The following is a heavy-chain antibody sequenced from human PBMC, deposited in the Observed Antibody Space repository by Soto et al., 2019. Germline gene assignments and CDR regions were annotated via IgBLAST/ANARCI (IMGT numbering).Heavy chain of an antibody. Sequence: VQSGAEVKKPGASVKVSCKASGDTFISSGISWVRQAPGQGLEWMGWISGYKGDTNYAQKFQGRVTLTTDTSTSTAYMELRSLTPGDTAIDYCARIEYCSGGNCYSAFDIWGQGTLVTVSS. CDR3: ARIEYCSGGNCYSAFDI. D-gene: IGHD2-15*01. CDR1: GDTFISSG. CDR2: ISGYKGDT. V-gene: IGHV1-18*01. J-gene: IGHJ3*02.